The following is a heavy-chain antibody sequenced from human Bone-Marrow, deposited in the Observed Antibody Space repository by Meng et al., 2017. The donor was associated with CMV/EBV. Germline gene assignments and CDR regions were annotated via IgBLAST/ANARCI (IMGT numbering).Heavy chain of an antibody. CDR1: GGSVSSGSYY. Sequence: SETMSLTCTVSGGSVSSGSYYRSWIRQPPGKGLEWIGYIYYSGSTNYNPSLKSRVTISVDTSKNQFSLKLSSVTAADTAVYYCARDRGYCSSTSCLGWAFDIWGQGTMVTVSS. D-gene: IGHD2-2*01. CDR2: IYYSGST. J-gene: IGHJ3*02. CDR3: ARDRGYCSSTSCLGWAFDI. V-gene: IGHV4-61*01.